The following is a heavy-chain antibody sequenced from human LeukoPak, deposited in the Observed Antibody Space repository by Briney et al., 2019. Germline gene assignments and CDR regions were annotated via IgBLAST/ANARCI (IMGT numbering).Heavy chain of an antibody. CDR3: ARIIPSYYDFWSGYNNYYFDY. Sequence: PSQTPSLTCTVSGGSISSGGYYWSWIRQHPGKGLEWIGYIYYSGSTYYNPSLKSRVTISVDRSKNQFSLKLSSVTAADTAVYYCARIIPSYYDFWSGYNNYYFDYWGQGTLVTVSS. CDR2: IYYSGST. D-gene: IGHD3-3*01. J-gene: IGHJ4*02. V-gene: IGHV4-31*03. CDR1: GGSISSGGYY.